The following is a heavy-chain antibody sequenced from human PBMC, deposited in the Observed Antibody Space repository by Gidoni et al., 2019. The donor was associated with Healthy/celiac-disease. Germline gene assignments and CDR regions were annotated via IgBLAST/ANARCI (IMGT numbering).Heavy chain of an antibody. Sequence: QVQLQESGPGLVKPSETLSLTCTVSGGSISSYYWSWIRQPPGKGLEWIGYIYYSGSTNYNPSLKSRVTISVDTSKNQFSLKLSSVTAADTAVYYCARGDSSGYYQPTRYWYFDLWGRGTLVTVSS. D-gene: IGHD3-22*01. CDR3: ARGDSSGYYQPTRYWYFDL. J-gene: IGHJ2*01. CDR1: GGSISSYY. CDR2: IYYSGST. V-gene: IGHV4-59*01.